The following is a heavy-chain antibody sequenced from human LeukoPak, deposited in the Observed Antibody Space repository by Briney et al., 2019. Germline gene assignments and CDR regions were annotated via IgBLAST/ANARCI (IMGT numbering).Heavy chain of an antibody. V-gene: IGHV4-34*01. J-gene: IGHJ6*02. Sequence: PSETLSLTCAVYGGSFSGYYWSWIRQPPGKGLEWIGEINHSGSTNYNPSLKSRVTISVDTSKNQFSLKLSSVTAADTAVYYCAREYCSSTSCYYYYGMDVWGQGTTVTVSS. CDR1: GGSFSGYY. D-gene: IGHD2-2*01. CDR2: INHSGST. CDR3: AREYCSSTSCYYYYGMDV.